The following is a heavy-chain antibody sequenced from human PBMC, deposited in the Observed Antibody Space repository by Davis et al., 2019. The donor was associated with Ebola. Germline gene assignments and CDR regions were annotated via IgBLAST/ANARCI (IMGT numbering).Heavy chain of an antibody. Sequence: GESLKISCAASGFTFSTYAMHWVRQAPGKGLDWVALISSDGSNEFYADSVKGRFTISRDNSKNTLYLQMNGLRVEDTAIYYCAKDNRNIWSEVWGQGTMVTVSS. CDR1: GFTFSTYA. CDR3: AKDNRNIWSEV. J-gene: IGHJ3*01. V-gene: IGHV3-30*04. D-gene: IGHD2/OR15-2a*01. CDR2: ISSDGSNE.